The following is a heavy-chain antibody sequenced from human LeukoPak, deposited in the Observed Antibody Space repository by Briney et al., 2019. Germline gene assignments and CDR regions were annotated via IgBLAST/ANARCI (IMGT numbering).Heavy chain of an antibody. CDR2: ISFDGSSK. Sequence: PGGSLRLSCAASGFTFSKFGMHWVRQAPGKGLEWVAVISFDGSSKYYADSVKGRFTISRDNSRDTVYLQMNSLRPEDTGVYYCAKDHYDSSGYYFGVDNWGQGTLVTVSS. D-gene: IGHD3-22*01. V-gene: IGHV3-30*18. CDR1: GFTFSKFG. CDR3: AKDHYDSSGYYFGVDN. J-gene: IGHJ4*02.